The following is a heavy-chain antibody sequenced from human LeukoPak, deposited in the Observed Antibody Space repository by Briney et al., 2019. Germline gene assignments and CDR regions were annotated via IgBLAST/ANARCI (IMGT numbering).Heavy chain of an antibody. J-gene: IGHJ6*03. CDR2: IKQDGSEK. V-gene: IGHV3-7*01. Sequence: GGSRSLSCAASGFTFSSYWMSWVRQAPGKGLEWVANIKQDGSEKYYVDSVKGRFTISRDNTTNSLYLQMNSLRAEDTAVYYCARVPGSSSWYLLYYYYHYMDVWGKGATVTVSS. CDR1: GFTFSSYW. D-gene: IGHD6-13*01. CDR3: ARVPGSSSWYLLYYYYHYMDV.